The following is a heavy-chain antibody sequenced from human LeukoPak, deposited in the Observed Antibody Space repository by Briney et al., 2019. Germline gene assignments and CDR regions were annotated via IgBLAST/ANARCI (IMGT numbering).Heavy chain of an antibody. CDR3: ARQVGPDY. CDR1: GFTFSSYW. V-gene: IGHV3-23*01. Sequence: PGGSLRLSCAASGFTFSSYWMHWVRQAPGKGLVWVSAIGDSGANTYYADSVKGRFTISRDNSKNTLYLQMNSLRAEDTAIYSCARQVGPDYWGQGTLVTVSS. J-gene: IGHJ4*02. CDR2: IGDSGANT. D-gene: IGHD1-26*01.